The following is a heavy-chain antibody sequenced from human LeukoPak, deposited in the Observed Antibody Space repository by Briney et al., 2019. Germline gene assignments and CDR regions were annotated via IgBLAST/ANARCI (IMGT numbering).Heavy chain of an antibody. D-gene: IGHD6-19*01. J-gene: IGHJ6*03. V-gene: IGHV3-30*02. CDR1: GFTFSSYW. CDR3: AKDRAVAGTGYYDYYMDV. CDR2: IRYDGSNK. Sequence: GGSLRLSCAASGFTFSSYWMSWVRQAPGKGLEWVAFIRYDGSNKYYADSVKGRFTISRDNSKNTLYLQMNSLRSEDTAVYYCAKDRAVAGTGYYDYYMDVWGKGTTVTVSS.